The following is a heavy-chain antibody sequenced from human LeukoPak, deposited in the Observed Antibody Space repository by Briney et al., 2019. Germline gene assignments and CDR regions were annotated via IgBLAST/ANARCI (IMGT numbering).Heavy chain of an antibody. CDR1: GGSISSYY. CDR3: ARVIYRYSGSYSPYYFDY. V-gene: IGHV4-4*07. D-gene: IGHD1-26*01. Sequence: PSETLSLTCSVSGGSISSYYWRWLRQPAGKGLEWIGRIYTSGSTNYNPSLKSRVTMSVDTSKNQFSLKLSSVTAADTAVYYCARVIYRYSGSYSPYYFDYWGQGTLVTVSS. J-gene: IGHJ4*02. CDR2: IYTSGST.